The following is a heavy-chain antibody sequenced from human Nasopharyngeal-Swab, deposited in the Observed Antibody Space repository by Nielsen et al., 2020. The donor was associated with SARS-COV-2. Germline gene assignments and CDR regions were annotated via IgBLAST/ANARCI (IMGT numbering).Heavy chain of an antibody. D-gene: IGHD6-6*01. J-gene: IGHJ5*02. V-gene: IGHV1-69*13. CDR2: IIPIFGTA. Sequence: SVKVSCKASGGTFSSYAISWVRQAPGQGLEWMGGIIPIFGTANYAQKFQGRVTITADESTSTAYMELSSLRSEDTAVYYCARDIKEFSSSSGWWFDPWGQGTLVTVSS. CDR1: GGTFSSYA. CDR3: ARDIKEFSSSSGWWFDP.